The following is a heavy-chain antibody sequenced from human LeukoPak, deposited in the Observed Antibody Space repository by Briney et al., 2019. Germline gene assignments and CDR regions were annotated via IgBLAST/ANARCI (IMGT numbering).Heavy chain of an antibody. V-gene: IGHV4-39*01. J-gene: IGHJ6*03. D-gene: IGHD6-19*01. CDR3: ARHRSGSDIAVAAWVDYYYYYMDV. Sequence: SETLSLTCTVSGGAISTSNYYWGWIRQPPGKGLEWIGDIFYSGSTYYSPSLKSRVTISVDTSKNQFSLKLSSVTAADTAVYYCARHRSGSDIAVAAWVDYYYYYMDVWGKGTTVTISS. CDR2: IFYSGST. CDR1: GGAISTSNYY.